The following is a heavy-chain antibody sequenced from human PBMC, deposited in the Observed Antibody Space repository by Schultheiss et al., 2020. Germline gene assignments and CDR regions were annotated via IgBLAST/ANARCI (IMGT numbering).Heavy chain of an antibody. J-gene: IGHJ6*02. V-gene: IGHV3-48*03. CDR3: ARGGVGLYYYYYGMDV. CDR2: ISSSGSTI. Sequence: GGSLRLSCAASGFTFSSYEMNWVRQAPGKGLEWVSYISSSGSTIYYADSVKGRFTISRDNAKNSLYLQMNSLRAEDTAVYYCARGGVGLYYYYYGMDVWGQGTTVTVSS. CDR1: GFTFSSYE. D-gene: IGHD1-26*01.